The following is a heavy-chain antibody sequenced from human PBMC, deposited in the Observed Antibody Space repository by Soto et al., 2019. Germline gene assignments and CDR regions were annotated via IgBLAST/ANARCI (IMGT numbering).Heavy chain of an antibody. Sequence: GGSLRLSCAASGFTFSSYGMHWVRQAPGKGLEWVAVISYDGSNKYYADSVKGRFTISRDNSKNTLYLQMNSLRAEDTAVYYCASQTYYYGSGPLWGQGTLVTVSS. J-gene: IGHJ4*02. CDR2: ISYDGSNK. V-gene: IGHV3-30*03. CDR3: ASQTYYYGSGPL. D-gene: IGHD3-10*01. CDR1: GFTFSSYG.